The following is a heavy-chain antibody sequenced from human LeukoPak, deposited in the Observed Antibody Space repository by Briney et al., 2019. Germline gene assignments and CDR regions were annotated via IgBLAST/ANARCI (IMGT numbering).Heavy chain of an antibody. V-gene: IGHV3-30*02. Sequence: GGSLRLSCSASGLTVRSNYINWVRQAPGKGLEWVAFIRYDGSNKYYADSLKGRFTISRDNSKNTLYLQMNSLRAEDTAVYYCATYYYDSSGYYPFDYWGQGTLVTVSS. D-gene: IGHD3-22*01. CDR2: IRYDGSNK. J-gene: IGHJ4*02. CDR3: ATYYYDSSGYYPFDY. CDR1: GLTVRSNY.